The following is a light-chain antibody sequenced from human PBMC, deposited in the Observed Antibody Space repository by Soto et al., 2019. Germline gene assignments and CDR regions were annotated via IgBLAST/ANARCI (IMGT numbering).Light chain of an antibody. CDR2: AAS. Sequence: DIQLTQSPSFLSASVGDRVTITCRASQDISSYLAWYQQKPGKAPKSLIYAASSLYSGVPSRFSGSGSGTEFTLTINSLQPEDFATYYCQQLDSYPRTFGQGTKLEIK. CDR1: QDISSY. J-gene: IGKJ2*01. CDR3: QQLDSYPRT. V-gene: IGKV1-9*01.